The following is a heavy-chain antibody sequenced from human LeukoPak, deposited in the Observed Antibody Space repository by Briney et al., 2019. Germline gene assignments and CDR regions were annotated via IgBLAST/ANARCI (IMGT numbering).Heavy chain of an antibody. CDR1: GFSFNGYS. J-gene: IGHJ6*02. Sequence: GGSLRLSCAASGFSFNGYSMNWVRQAPGKGLEWISYISSSSSNIHYADSVKGRFTISRDNSKNTLYLQMNSLRAEDTAVYYCAREDGDYGYYYYGMDVWGQGTTVTVSS. CDR2: ISSSSSNI. D-gene: IGHD4-17*01. V-gene: IGHV3-48*01. CDR3: AREDGDYGYYYYGMDV.